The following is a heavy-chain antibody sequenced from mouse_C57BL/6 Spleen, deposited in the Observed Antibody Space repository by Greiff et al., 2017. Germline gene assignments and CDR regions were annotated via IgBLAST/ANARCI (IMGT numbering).Heavy chain of an antibody. D-gene: IGHD2-4*01. CDR2: FYPGSGSI. CDR1: GYTFTSYG. Sequence: QVQLQQPGAELVKPGASVKMSCKASGYTFTSYGITWVKQRPGQGLEWIGDFYPGSGSINYNEKFKSKATLTVDTSYSTAYMQLSSLTSEDSAVYYCARGGLRRGCYFDYWGQGTTLTVSS. V-gene: IGHV1-55*01. J-gene: IGHJ2*01. CDR3: ARGGLRRGCYFDY.